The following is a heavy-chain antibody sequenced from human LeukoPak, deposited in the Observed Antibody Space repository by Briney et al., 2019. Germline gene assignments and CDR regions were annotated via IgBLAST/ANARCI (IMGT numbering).Heavy chain of an antibody. CDR1: GFTFSSYG. J-gene: IGHJ3*02. CDR3: ASLCGGDCYPPHAFDI. Sequence: GGSLRLSCAASGFTFSSYGMHWVRQAPGKGLEWVAVIWYDGSNNYYADSVKGRFTISRDNSKNTLYLQMNSLRAEDTAVYYCASLCGGDCYPPHAFDIWGQGTMVTVSS. V-gene: IGHV3-33*01. D-gene: IGHD2-21*02. CDR2: IWYDGSNN.